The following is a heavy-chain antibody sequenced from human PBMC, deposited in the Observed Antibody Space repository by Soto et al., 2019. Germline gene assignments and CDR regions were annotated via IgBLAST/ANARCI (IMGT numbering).Heavy chain of an antibody. D-gene: IGHD1-1*01. J-gene: IGHJ4*02. CDR3: AKEALERRFGFDY. V-gene: IGHV1-8*01. CDR1: GYTFTSYD. Sequence: GASVKVSCKASGYTFTSYDINWVRQATGQGLEWMGWMNPNSGNTGYAQKFQGRVTMTRNTSISTAYMELSSLRSEDTAVYYCAKEALERRFGFDYWGQGSLVTVSS. CDR2: MNPNSGNT.